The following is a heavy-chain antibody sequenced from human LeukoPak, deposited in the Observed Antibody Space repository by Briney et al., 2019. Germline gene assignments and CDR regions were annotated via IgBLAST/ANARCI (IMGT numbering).Heavy chain of an antibody. CDR2: ISWNSGSI. CDR1: GFTFANYA. D-gene: IGHD3-22*01. CDR3: AKDFSHYYDSSGSGDDAFDI. Sequence: GRSLRLSCAASGFTFANYAMHWVRQAPGKGLEWVSGISWNSGSIGYADSVKGRFTISRDNAKNSLYLQMNSLRAEDTALYYCAKDFSHYYDSSGSGDDAFDIWAKGQWSPSLQ. V-gene: IGHV3-9*01. J-gene: IGHJ3*02.